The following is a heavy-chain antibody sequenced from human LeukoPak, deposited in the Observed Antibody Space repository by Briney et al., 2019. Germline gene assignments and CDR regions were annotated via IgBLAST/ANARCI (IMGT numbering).Heavy chain of an antibody. CDR3: ASVRRLAAAHFDY. Sequence: SETLSLTCAVYGGSFSGYYWSWIRQPPGKGLEWIGEINHSGGTNYNPSLKSRVTISVDTSKNQFSLKLSSVTAADTAVYYCASVRRLAAAHFDYWGQGTLVTVSS. V-gene: IGHV4-34*01. D-gene: IGHD6-25*01. J-gene: IGHJ4*02. CDR2: INHSGGT. CDR1: GGSFSGYY.